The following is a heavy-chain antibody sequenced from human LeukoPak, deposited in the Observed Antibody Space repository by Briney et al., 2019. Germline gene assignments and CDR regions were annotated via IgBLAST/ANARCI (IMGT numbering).Heavy chain of an antibody. CDR1: GFTFNSHA. J-gene: IGHJ4*02. CDR3: AKDLGDILTGGYFDC. V-gene: IGHV3-23*01. CDR2: ISGSGGRT. D-gene: IGHD3-9*01. Sequence: GGSLRLSCAASGFTFNSHAMSWVRQAPGKGLEWVSVISGSGGRTHYADSVKGRFTISRDNSKNTLYLQMNSLRAEDTAVYYCAKDLGDILTGGYFDCWGQGTLVTVSS.